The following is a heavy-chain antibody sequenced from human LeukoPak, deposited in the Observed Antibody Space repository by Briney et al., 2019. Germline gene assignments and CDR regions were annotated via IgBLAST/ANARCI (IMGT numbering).Heavy chain of an antibody. Sequence: ASVKVSCKASGYTFTCYYMHWVRQAPGQGLEWMGWINPNSGGTNYAQKFQGRVTMTRDTSISTAYMELSRLRSDDTAVYYCARSNYDILTGYCYYFDYWGQGTLVTVSS. CDR3: ARSNYDILTGYCYYFDY. V-gene: IGHV1-2*02. CDR1: GYTFTCYY. J-gene: IGHJ4*02. CDR2: INPNSGGT. D-gene: IGHD3-9*01.